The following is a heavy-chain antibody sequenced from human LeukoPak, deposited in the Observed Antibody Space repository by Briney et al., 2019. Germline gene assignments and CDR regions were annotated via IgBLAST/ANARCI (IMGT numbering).Heavy chain of an antibody. CDR1: GFTFSTYA. CDR2: IKQDGSEK. CDR3: ARVNWDDAFDI. Sequence: AGGSLRLSCAASGFTFSTYAMSWVRQAPGKGLEWVANIKQDGSEKYYVDSVKGRFTISRDNAKNSLYLQMNSLRAEDTAVYYCARVNWDDAFDIWGQGTMVTVSS. V-gene: IGHV3-7*01. J-gene: IGHJ3*02. D-gene: IGHD7-27*01.